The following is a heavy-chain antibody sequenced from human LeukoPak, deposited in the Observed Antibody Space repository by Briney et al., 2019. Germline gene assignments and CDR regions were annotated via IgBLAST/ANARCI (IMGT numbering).Heavy chain of an antibody. CDR3: ASIAAADYFDY. CDR2: IYYSGST. CDR1: GGSISSYY. J-gene: IGHJ4*02. Sequence: SETLSLTCTVSGGSISSYYWSWIRQPPGQGLEWIGYIYYSGSTNYNPSLKSRVTMSVDTWKNQFSLSLSSVTAADTAVYYCASIAAADYFDYWGQGTLVTVSS. D-gene: IGHD6-13*01. V-gene: IGHV4-59*01.